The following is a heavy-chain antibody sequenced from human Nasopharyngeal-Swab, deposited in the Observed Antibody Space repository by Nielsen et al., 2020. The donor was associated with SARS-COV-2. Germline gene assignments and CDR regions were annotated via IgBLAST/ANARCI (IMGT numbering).Heavy chain of an antibody. D-gene: IGHD5-12*01. CDR1: GFTFSNFA. CDR3: ARGGYSGYEYYFDY. Sequence: GESLKISCAASGFTFSNFAMSWVRQAPGKGLEWVSVISGGSDSTYYTDSVRGRFTISRDNSKNTLNLQMNNLRAEDTAVYYCARGGYSGYEYYFDYWGQGTLVTVSS. CDR2: ISGGSDST. V-gene: IGHV3-23*01. J-gene: IGHJ4*02.